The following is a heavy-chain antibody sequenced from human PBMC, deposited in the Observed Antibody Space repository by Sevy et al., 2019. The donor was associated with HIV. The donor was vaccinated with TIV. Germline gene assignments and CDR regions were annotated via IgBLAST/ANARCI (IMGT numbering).Heavy chain of an antibody. Sequence: GWSLRLSCAASGFALSDYYMEWVRQAPGKGLEWVGRSRNKANSYTTEYAASVKGRFTISRDESKNSLYLQMNSLKTEDTAVYYCSTKLDASFDCCGQGTLVTVSS. J-gene: IGHJ4*02. V-gene: IGHV3-72*01. D-gene: IGHD2-2*01. CDR2: SRNKANSYTT. CDR3: STKLDASFDC. CDR1: GFALSDYY.